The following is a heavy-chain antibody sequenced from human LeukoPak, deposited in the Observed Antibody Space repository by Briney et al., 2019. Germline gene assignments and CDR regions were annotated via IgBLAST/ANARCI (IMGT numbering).Heavy chain of an antibody. D-gene: IGHD3-10*01. CDR2: MYSSGST. CDR1: GCSISGFY. J-gene: IGHJ5*02. Sequence: SETLSLTCTVSGCSISGFYWTWIRQPPGKGLEWIGFMYSSGSTSYNPSLRSRVSMSLDTSRNQFSLRLSSLTAADTAIYYCARSRSGTYGCFDPWGQGALVTVSS. CDR3: ARSRSGTYGCFDP. V-gene: IGHV4-4*09.